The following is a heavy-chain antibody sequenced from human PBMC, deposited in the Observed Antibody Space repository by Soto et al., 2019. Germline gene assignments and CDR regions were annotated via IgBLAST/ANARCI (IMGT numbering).Heavy chain of an antibody. J-gene: IGHJ4*02. V-gene: IGHV5-51*01. CDR3: ARFQGWVLGYYPETPNYFDY. CDR2: IYPGDSDT. Sequence: GESLKISCKGSGYSFTSYWIGWVRQMPGKGLEWMGIIYPGDSDTRYSPSFQGQVTISADKSISTAYLQWSSLKASDTAMYYCARFQGWVLGYYPETPNYFDYWGQGTLVTVSS. CDR1: GYSFTSYW. D-gene: IGHD3-22*01.